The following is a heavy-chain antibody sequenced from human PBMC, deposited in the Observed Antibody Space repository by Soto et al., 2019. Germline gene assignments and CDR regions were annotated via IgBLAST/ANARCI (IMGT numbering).Heavy chain of an antibody. CDR2: INSGGTT. J-gene: IGHJ4*02. Sequence: PXGSLKLSCATSGFTFSTYGMSWVRQAPGRGLEWVSSINSGGTTYYADSVKGRFTISRDNSKNTVYVQMNSLRAEDTAIYYCAKLGYASAWHPQYYFDYWGQGILVTVSS. V-gene: IGHV3-23*01. CDR1: GFTFSTYG. D-gene: IGHD6-19*01. CDR3: AKLGYASAWHPQYYFDY.